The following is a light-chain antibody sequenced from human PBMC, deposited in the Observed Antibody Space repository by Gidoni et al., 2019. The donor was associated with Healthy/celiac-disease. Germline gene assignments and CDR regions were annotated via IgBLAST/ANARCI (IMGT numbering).Light chain of an antibody. CDR1: QSVSSSD. Sequence: EIVLTQSPGPPSLSPGERATLSCRASQSVSSSDFAWYQQKPGQAPRLLIYGASSRATGIPDRFSGSGAGTDFTLTISRLEPEDFAVYYCQQYGSSPPWTFGQXTKLEIK. V-gene: IGKV3-20*01. CDR3: QQYGSSPPWT. J-gene: IGKJ2*01. CDR2: GAS.